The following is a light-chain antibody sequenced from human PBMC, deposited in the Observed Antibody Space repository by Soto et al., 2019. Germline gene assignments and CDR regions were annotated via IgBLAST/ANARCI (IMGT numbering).Light chain of an antibody. V-gene: IGLV2-14*01. CDR2: DVS. CDR1: SSDVGGYNY. J-gene: IGLJ1*01. CDR3: SSYTSSSTRV. Sequence: QSALTQPASVSGAPGQSITISCTGTSSDVGGYNYVSWYQQHPGKAPKLMIYDVSNRPSGVSNHFSGSKSGNTASLTISGLQAEGEAEYYCSSYTSSSTRVFGTGTKVTVL.